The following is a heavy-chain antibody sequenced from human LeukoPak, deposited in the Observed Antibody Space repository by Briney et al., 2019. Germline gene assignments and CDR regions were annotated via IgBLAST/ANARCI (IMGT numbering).Heavy chain of an antibody. Sequence: GGSLRLSCAASGFTFSSYAMTWVRQAPGKGLEWVSGITRSGGSTYSADSVKGRFTISRDNSKNTLYLQMNSLRAEDTAVYYCAKADSSSWYVFGTFDYWGQGTLVTVSS. V-gene: IGHV3-23*01. D-gene: IGHD6-13*01. CDR1: GFTFSSYA. CDR2: ITRSGGST. J-gene: IGHJ4*02. CDR3: AKADSSSWYVFGTFDY.